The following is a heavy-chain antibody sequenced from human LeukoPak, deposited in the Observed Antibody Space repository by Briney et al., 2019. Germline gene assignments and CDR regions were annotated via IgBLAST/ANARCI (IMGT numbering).Heavy chain of an antibody. Sequence: SETLSLTCTVSGGSISSSSYYWGWIRQPPGKGLEWIGCIYYSGSTYYNPSLKSRVTISVDTSKNQFSLKLSSVTAADTAVYYCARAASIAADYWGQGTLVTVSS. D-gene: IGHD6-6*01. J-gene: IGHJ4*02. V-gene: IGHV4-39*07. CDR3: ARAASIAADY. CDR2: IYYSGST. CDR1: GGSISSSSYY.